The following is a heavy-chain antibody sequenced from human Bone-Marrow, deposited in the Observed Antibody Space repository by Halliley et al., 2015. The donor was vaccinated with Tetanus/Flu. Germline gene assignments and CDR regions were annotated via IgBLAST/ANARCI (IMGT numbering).Heavy chain of an antibody. J-gene: IGHJ4*02. CDR2: GNSEGSVT. Sequence: KVLVWVSRGNSEGSVTNYADSVRGRFTISRGNAKNTLYLQMNSLRAEDTAVYYCVISAAGIFYWGQGTLVTVSS. D-gene: IGHD6-13*01. CDR3: VISAAGIFY. V-gene: IGHV3-74*01.